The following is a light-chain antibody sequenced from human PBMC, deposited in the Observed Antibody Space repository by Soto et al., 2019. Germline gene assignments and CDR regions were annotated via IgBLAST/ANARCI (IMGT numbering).Light chain of an antibody. CDR1: QSVRTY. CDR2: AAS. CDR3: QQSYSSAH. V-gene: IGKV1-39*01. Sequence: DIQMTQSPSSLSASVGDRVTITCRASQSVRTYLNWYQQKPGKAPNLLIFAASSLQSGVPSRFSGSGSGTDFTLTISSLQPEDFATYYCQQSYSSAHFGGGTKVEIK. J-gene: IGKJ4*01.